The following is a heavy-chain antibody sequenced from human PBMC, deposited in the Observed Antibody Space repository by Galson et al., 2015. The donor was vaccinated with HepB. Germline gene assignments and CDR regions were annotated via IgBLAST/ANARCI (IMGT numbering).Heavy chain of an antibody. Sequence: QSGAEVKKPGASVKVSCKASGYTFTSYGISWVRQAPGQGLEWMGWISAYNGNTNYAQKLQGRVTMTTDTSTSTAYMELRSLRSDDTAVYYCARESTLVTSEQLVRNYFDYWGQGTLVTVSS. J-gene: IGHJ4*02. CDR2: ISAYNGNT. CDR1: GYTFTSYG. V-gene: IGHV1-18*01. CDR3: ARESTLVTSEQLVRNYFDY. D-gene: IGHD6-13*01.